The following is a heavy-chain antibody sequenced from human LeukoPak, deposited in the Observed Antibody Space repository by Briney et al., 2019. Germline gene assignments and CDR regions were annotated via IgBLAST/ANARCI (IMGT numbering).Heavy chain of an antibody. CDR3: ARGYYDSSDFEYFQH. J-gene: IGHJ1*01. Sequence: ASVKVSCKASGGTFSSNTISWVRQAPGQGREWMGWINPNSGGTNYAQKFQGRVTMTRDTSISTVYMELSRLRSDDTAVFYCARGYYDSSDFEYFQHWGQGTLVTVSS. CDR1: GGTFSSNT. V-gene: IGHV1-2*02. D-gene: IGHD3-22*01. CDR2: INPNSGGT.